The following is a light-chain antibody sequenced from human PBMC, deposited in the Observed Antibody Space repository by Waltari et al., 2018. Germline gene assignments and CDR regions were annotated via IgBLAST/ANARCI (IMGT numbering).Light chain of an antibody. CDR3: QNYNSAPFT. CDR1: QGIGNY. Sequence: DIQMTQSPSSLSASVGDRVTITCRASQGIGNYLAWYQQKPGTVPKLLIYTASTLQSGVPSRFSGSGSAADFTLTISSLQPEDAATYYCQNYNSAPFTFGQGTRVEIK. CDR2: TAS. V-gene: IGKV1-27*01. J-gene: IGKJ1*01.